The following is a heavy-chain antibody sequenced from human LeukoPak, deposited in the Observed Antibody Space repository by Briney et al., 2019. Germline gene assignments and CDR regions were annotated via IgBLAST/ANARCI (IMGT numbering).Heavy chain of an antibody. D-gene: IGHD2/OR15-2a*01. CDR3: ARPASFQGAFGL. Sequence: GESLKISCEGSGYTFSSYWIGWVRQRPGKGLEWMGVIYPGDSDTRYSASFQGQATITVDKSTSTAHLQWSSLKASDTAMYFCARPASFQGAFGLWGQGTMVTVSS. CDR1: GYTFSSYW. CDR2: IYPGDSDT. J-gene: IGHJ3*01. V-gene: IGHV5-51*01.